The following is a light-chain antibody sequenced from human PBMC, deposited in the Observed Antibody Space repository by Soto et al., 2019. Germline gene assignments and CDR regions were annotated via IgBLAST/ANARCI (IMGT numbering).Light chain of an antibody. J-gene: IGKJ3*01. CDR1: QSVLYSSNNKNY. CDR2: WAS. V-gene: IGKV4-1*01. CDR3: QQYYSTLT. Sequence: DIVMTQSPDSLAVSLGERATINCKSSQSVLYSSNNKNYLAWYQQKPGQPPKLLIYWASTRESGVPDRFSGSGSGTAFTLTISGLQAEDVAVYYCQQYYSTLTFGPGTKVDIK.